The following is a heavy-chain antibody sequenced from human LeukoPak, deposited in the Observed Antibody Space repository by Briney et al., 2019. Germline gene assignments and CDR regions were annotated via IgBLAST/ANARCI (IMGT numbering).Heavy chain of an antibody. CDR3: VSFYETY. D-gene: IGHD2-2*01. Sequence: GGSLRLSCAAFGNYWMHWVRQAPGKGLVWVSHINSDGSWTSYADSVKGRFTISKDNAKNTVYLQMNNLRAEDTAVYYCVSFYETYWGRGTLVTVSS. CDR2: INSDGSWT. J-gene: IGHJ4*02. V-gene: IGHV3-74*01. CDR1: GNYW.